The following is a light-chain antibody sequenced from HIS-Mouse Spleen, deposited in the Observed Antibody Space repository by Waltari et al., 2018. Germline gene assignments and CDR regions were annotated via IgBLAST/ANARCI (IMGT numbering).Light chain of an antibody. CDR3: CSYAGSYTLV. J-gene: IGLJ3*02. CDR1: SSDVGGYNY. CDR2: AVS. V-gene: IGLV2-11*01. Sequence: ALTQPRSVSGSPGQSVPISCTGTSSDVGGYNYVSWYQQHPGKAPKLMIYAVSKRPSGVPDRFSGSKSGNTASLTISGLQAEDEADYYCCSYAGSYTLVFGGGTKLTVL.